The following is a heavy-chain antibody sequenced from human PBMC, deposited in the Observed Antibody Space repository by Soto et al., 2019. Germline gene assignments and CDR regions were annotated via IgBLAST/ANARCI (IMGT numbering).Heavy chain of an antibody. CDR2: IYHSGST. CDR1: GGSIISSNW. Sequence: SETLSLTCAVSGGSIISSNWWSWVRQPPGKGLEWIGEIYHSGSTNYNPSLKSRVTISVDKSKNQFSLKLSSVTAADTAVYYCARGRYYGSGSYYGWFDPWGQGTLVTVSS. CDR3: ARGRYYGSGSYYGWFDP. J-gene: IGHJ5*02. V-gene: IGHV4-4*02. D-gene: IGHD3-10*01.